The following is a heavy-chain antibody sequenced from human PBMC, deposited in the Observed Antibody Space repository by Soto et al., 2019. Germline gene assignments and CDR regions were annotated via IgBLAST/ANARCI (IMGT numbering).Heavy chain of an antibody. D-gene: IGHD2-8*01. CDR1: GFTFSSYS. CDR2: ISSSSSYI. Sequence: GGSLRLSCAASGFTFSSYSMNWVRQAPGKGLEWVSSISSSSSYIYYADSVKGRFTISRDNAKNSLYLQMNSLRAEDTAVYYCAREDIVLMVYAPFDYWGQGTLVTVSS. J-gene: IGHJ4*02. CDR3: AREDIVLMVYAPFDY. V-gene: IGHV3-21*01.